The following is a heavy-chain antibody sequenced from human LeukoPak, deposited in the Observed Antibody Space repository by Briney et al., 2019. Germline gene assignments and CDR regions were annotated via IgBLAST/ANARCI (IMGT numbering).Heavy chain of an antibody. J-gene: IGHJ4*02. V-gene: IGHV4-34*01. CDR3: ARAADYYDSSGYYPLDY. CDR1: GGSSSGYY. CDR2: INHSGST. Sequence: PSETLSLTCAVYGGSSSGYYWSWIRQPPGKGLEWIGEINHSGSTNYNPSLKSRVTISVDTSKNQFSLKLSSVTAADTAVYYCARAADYYDSSGYYPLDYWGQGTLVTVSS. D-gene: IGHD3-22*01.